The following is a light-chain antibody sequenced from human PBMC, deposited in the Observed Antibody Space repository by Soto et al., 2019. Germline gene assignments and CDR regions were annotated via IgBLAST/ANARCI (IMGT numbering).Light chain of an antibody. CDR2: DAS. J-gene: IGKJ1*01. CDR3: QQRSIWPWT. Sequence: DIVLTQSPATLSLSPGGRATLSCRASQSVSSYLAWYQQKPGQAPRLLIYDASNRATGIPARFSGSGSGTDFTLTISSLEPEDFAVYYCQQRSIWPWTFGQGTKVEIK. CDR1: QSVSSY. V-gene: IGKV3-11*01.